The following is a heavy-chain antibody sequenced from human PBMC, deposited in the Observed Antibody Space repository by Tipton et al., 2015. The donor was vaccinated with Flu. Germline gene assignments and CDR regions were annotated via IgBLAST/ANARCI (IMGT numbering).Heavy chain of an antibody. CDR1: GYTFTSYG. Sequence: QLVQSGAEVKKPGASVKVSCKASGYTFTSYGISWVRQAPGQGLEWMGWISAYNGNTNYAQKLQGRVTMTTDTSTSTAYMELRSLRSDDTAVYYCARDVLRYFDWLPIRPNWFDPWGQGTLVTVSS. D-gene: IGHD3-9*01. V-gene: IGHV1-18*04. CDR2: ISAYNGNT. J-gene: IGHJ5*02. CDR3: ARDVLRYFDWLPIRPNWFDP.